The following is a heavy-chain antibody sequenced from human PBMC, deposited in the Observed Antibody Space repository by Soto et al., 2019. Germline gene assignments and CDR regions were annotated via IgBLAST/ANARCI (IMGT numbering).Heavy chain of an antibody. Sequence: QVQLVESGGGVVQPGRSLRLSCAASGFTFTNYAIHWVRQAPGKGLEWVAVIWFAGSEKYYADSVKGRFTIYRDDSKKTLYLHMHSQRAEDTAEYYCAREMTRGVDYYYYGMDVWGQGTTVTVSS. CDR3: AREMTRGVDYYYYGMDV. D-gene: IGHD3-10*01. V-gene: IGHV3-33*01. CDR1: GFTFTNYA. J-gene: IGHJ6*02. CDR2: IWFAGSEK.